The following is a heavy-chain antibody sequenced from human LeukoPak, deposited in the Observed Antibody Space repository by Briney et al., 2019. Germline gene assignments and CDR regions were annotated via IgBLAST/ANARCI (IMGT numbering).Heavy chain of an antibody. J-gene: IGHJ4*02. CDR1: GYTFTSYY. CDR3: ARKAKTGGAFDY. D-gene: IGHD2-21*01. V-gene: IGHV1-46*01. Sequence: GASVKVSCKASGYTFTSYYMHWVRQAPGQGLEWMGIINPSGGSTSYAQKFQGRVTMTRDMFTSTVYMELSSLRSEDTAVYYCARKAKTGGAFDYWGQGTLVTVSS. CDR2: INPSGGST.